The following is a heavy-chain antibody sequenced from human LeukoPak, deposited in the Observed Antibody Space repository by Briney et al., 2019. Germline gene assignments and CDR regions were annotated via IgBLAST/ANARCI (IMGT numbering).Heavy chain of an antibody. CDR3: ARDGPMYYYDSSGPQYYFDY. Sequence: ASVKVSCKASGYTFTGYYMHWVRQAPGQGLEWMGIINPSGGSTSYAQKFQGRVTMTRDTSTSTVYMELSSLRSEDTAVYYCARDGPMYYYDSSGPQYYFDYWGQGTLVTVSS. CDR1: GYTFTGYY. CDR2: INPSGGST. D-gene: IGHD3-22*01. J-gene: IGHJ4*02. V-gene: IGHV1-46*01.